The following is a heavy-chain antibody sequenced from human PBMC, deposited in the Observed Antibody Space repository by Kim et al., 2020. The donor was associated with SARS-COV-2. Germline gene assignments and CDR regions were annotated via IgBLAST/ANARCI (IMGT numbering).Heavy chain of an antibody. CDR2: ST. V-gene: IGHV3-66*01. Sequence: STYSADSGKGRFTISRDNSKNTLYLQMNSLRAEDTAVYYCARNNYWYFDLWGRGTLVTVSS. J-gene: IGHJ2*01. CDR3: ARNNYWYFDL.